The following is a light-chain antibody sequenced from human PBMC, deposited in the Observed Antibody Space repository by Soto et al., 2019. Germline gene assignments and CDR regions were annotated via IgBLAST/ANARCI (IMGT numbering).Light chain of an antibody. CDR1: SSDVGAYHY. CDR2: DVS. CDR3: CSYAGIYTWV. Sequence: QSALTQPRSVSGSPGQSVTISCTATSSDVGAYHYVSWYQQHPGKAPKLMIYDVSKRPSGVPDRFSGSKSGNTASLTISGLQAEDEADYYCCSYAGIYTWVFGGGTQLTVL. J-gene: IGLJ3*02. V-gene: IGLV2-11*01.